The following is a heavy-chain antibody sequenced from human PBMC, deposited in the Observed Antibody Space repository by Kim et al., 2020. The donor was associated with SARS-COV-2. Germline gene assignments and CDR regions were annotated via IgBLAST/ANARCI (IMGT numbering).Heavy chain of an antibody. CDR1: GYTLTELS. V-gene: IGHV1-24*01. CDR3: ATDFRFRRVWGSYPLGY. D-gene: IGHD3-16*01. CDR2: FDPEDGET. Sequence: ASVKVSCKVSGYTLTELSMHWVRQAPGKGLEWMGGFDPEDGETIYAQKFQGRVTMTEDTSTDTAYMELSSLRSEDTAVYYCATDFRFRRVWGSYPLGYWGQGTLVTVSS. J-gene: IGHJ4*02.